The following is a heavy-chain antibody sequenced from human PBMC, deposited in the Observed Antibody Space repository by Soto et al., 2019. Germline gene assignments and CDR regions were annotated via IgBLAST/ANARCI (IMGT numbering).Heavy chain of an antibody. CDR1: GYTFTSYG. J-gene: IGHJ4*02. D-gene: IGHD2-8*01. CDR3: ARERSNIVLMVYCGGSCYSAFDY. V-gene: IGHV1-18*01. CDR2: ISAYNGNT. Sequence: GASVKVSCKASGYTFTSYGISWVRQAPGQGLEWMGWISAYNGNTNYAQKLQGRVTMTTDTSTSTAYMELRSLRSDDTAVYYCARERSNIVLMVYCGGSCYSAFDYWGQGTLVTVSS.